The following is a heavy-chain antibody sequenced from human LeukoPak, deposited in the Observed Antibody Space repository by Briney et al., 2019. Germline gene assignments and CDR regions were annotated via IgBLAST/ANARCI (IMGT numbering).Heavy chain of an antibody. Sequence: SETLSLTCTVSGGSISSSSYYWSWIRQPAGKGLEWIGRIYTSGSTNYNPSLKSRVTMSVDTSKNQFSLKLSSVTAADTAVYYCARGSYLDYWGQGTLVTVSS. J-gene: IGHJ4*02. V-gene: IGHV4-61*02. CDR1: GGSISSSSYY. CDR2: IYTSGST. CDR3: ARGSYLDY.